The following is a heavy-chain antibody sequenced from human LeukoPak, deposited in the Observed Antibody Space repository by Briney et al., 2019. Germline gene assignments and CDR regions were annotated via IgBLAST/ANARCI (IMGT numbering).Heavy chain of an antibody. Sequence: ASVRVSCKASGYTFTNYGISWVRQAPGQGLEWMGWINPKSGGTNYAQKFQGRVTLTRDTSISTAYMELSRLTSDDTPVYYCARDLAAITTGSHNWFDPWGQGTLATVSS. V-gene: IGHV1-2*02. J-gene: IGHJ5*02. CDR3: ARDLAAITTGSHNWFDP. CDR2: INPKSGGT. D-gene: IGHD3-22*01. CDR1: GYTFTNYG.